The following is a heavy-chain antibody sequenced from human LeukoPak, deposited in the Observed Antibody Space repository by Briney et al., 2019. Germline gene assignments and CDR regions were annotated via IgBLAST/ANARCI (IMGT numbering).Heavy chain of an antibody. V-gene: IGHV1-69*05. D-gene: IGHD2-2*01. CDR2: IIPIFGTA. CDR1: GYTFTDYY. Sequence: SVKVSCKASGYTFTDYYIHWVRQAPGQGLEWMGGIIPIFGTANYAQKFQGRVTITTDESTSTAYMELSSLRSEDTAVYYCARLVGYCSSTSCLDFDYWGQGTLVTVSS. CDR3: ARLVGYCSSTSCLDFDY. J-gene: IGHJ4*02.